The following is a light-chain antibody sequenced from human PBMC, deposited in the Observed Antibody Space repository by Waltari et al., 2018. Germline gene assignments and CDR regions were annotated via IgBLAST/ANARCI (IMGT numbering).Light chain of an antibody. CDR1: QSVLYSSNNKNY. V-gene: IGKV4-1*01. CDR2: WAS. CDR3: HQYYSTPPT. J-gene: IGKJ4*01. Sequence: IVMTQSPDSLAVSLGERATINCKSSQSVLYSSNNKNYLGWYPQKPGQPPKLLIHWASTREAGVPDRFSGSGSGTDFTLTISSLQAEDVAVYYCHQYYSTPPTFGGGTKVEIK.